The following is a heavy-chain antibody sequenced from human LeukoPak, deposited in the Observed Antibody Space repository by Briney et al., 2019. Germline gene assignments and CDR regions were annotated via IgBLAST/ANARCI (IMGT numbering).Heavy chain of an antibody. CDR2: ISAYNGNT. CDR3: ARDGVWYSSGWYVGY. Sequence: GASVKVSCKASGYTFTSYGISWVRQAPGQGLEWMGWISAYNGNTNYAQKLQGRVTMTTDTSTSTAYMELRSLRSDDTAVYYCARDGVWYSSGWYVGYWGQGTLVTVSS. V-gene: IGHV1-18*01. D-gene: IGHD6-19*01. CDR1: GYTFTSYG. J-gene: IGHJ4*02.